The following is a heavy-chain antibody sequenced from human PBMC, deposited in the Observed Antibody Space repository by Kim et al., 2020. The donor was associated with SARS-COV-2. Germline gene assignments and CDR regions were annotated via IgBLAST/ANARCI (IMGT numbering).Heavy chain of an antibody. D-gene: IGHD3-10*01. CDR3: ATGFITDYYGSGSYYLHLHD. CDR2: FDPEDGET. Sequence: ASVKVSCKVSGYTLTELSMHWVRQAPGKGLEWMGGFDPEDGETIYAQKFQGRVTMTEDTSTDTAYMELSSLRSEDTAVYYCATGFITDYYGSGSYYLHLHDWGQGTLVTVSS. J-gene: IGHJ4*02. V-gene: IGHV1-24*01. CDR1: GYTLTELS.